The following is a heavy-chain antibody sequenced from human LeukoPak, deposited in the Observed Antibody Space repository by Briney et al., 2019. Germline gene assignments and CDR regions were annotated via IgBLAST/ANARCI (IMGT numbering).Heavy chain of an antibody. Sequence: GGSLRLSCAASGFTFSSYGMHWVRQAPGKGLEWVAVISYDGSNKYYADSVKGRFTISRDNSKNTLYLQMNSLRAEDTAVYYCAKEALFGSYFSYWGQGTLVTVSS. J-gene: IGHJ4*02. CDR1: GFTFSSYG. CDR3: AKEALFGSYFSY. V-gene: IGHV3-30*18. CDR2: ISYDGSNK. D-gene: IGHD1-26*01.